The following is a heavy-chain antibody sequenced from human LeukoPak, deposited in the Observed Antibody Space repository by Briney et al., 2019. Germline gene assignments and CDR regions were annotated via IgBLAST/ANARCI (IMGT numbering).Heavy chain of an antibody. Sequence: PSETLSLTCAVYGGSFSGYYWGWIRQSPGKGLEWIGSISYSGTTYYNPSLKSRVTISVDTSKNQFSLKLSSVTAADTAVYYCAANSADYNTLGSSYKVWGQGTLVTVSS. D-gene: IGHD3-10*01. CDR2: ISYSGTT. CDR3: AANSADYNTLGSSYKV. J-gene: IGHJ4*02. CDR1: GGSFSGYY. V-gene: IGHV4-39*01.